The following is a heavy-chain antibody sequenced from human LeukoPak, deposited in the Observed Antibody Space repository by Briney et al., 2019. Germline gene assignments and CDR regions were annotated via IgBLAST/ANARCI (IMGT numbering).Heavy chain of an antibody. J-gene: IGHJ4*02. D-gene: IGHD2-21*01. CDR1: GGSISSGTYY. CDR2: LSYSART. V-gene: IGHV4-39*01. Sequence: PSQTLSLTCTVPGGSISSGTYYWGWIRQPPGKRLESIGSLSYSARTYYSPSLKSRVTISVDTSRNQFSLKLSSVTAADSAVYYCASLTSGRLWTDLIVDWGQGTLVSVSS. CDR3: ASLTSGRLWTDLIVD.